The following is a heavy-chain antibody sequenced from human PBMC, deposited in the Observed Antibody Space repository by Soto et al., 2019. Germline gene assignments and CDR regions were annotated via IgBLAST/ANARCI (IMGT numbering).Heavy chain of an antibody. CDR3: AKRMAYFDWSQTSNDY. D-gene: IGHD3-9*01. CDR2: ISGSGGST. J-gene: IGHJ4*02. Sequence: GGSLRLSCAASGFTFSSYAMSWVRQAPGKGLEWVSAISGSGGSTYYADSVKGRFTISRDNSKNTLYLQMNSLRAEDTAVYYCAKRMAYFDWSQTSNDYWGQGTLVTVSS. V-gene: IGHV3-23*01. CDR1: GFTFSSYA.